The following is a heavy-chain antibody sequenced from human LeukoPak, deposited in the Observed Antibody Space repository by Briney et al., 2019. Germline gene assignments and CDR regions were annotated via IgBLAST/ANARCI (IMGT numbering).Heavy chain of an antibody. CDR1: GGSFSTNY. J-gene: IGHJ6*02. CDR3: ARGGARYYGSGNYNYFYYGMDV. D-gene: IGHD3-10*01. V-gene: IGHV4-34*01. CDR2: INHSGST. Sequence: SETLSLTCAVYGGSFSTNYWSWIRQPPGKGLEWIGEINHSGSTNYNPSLKSRVTVSVDTSKNQFSLKLTSVTAADTAVYYCARGGARYYGSGNYNYFYYGMDVWGQGTTVTVSS.